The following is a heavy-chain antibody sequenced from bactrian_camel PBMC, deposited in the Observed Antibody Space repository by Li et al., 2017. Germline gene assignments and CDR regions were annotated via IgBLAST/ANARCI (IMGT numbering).Heavy chain of an antibody. D-gene: IGHD3*01. V-gene: IGHV3S42*01. CDR1: GWILSAYC. Sequence: DVQLVESGGDLVHPGGSLRLSCAAPGWILSAYCMGWFRQPPGQEREGVAAIDDDGSTSYADSVKGRFTISRDNAKNTLYLEMNSLKPEDTAVYYCVKDFSGITWSFGTWGQETQVTVS. J-gene: IGHJ6*01. CDR2: IDDDGST. CDR3: VKDFSGITWSFGT.